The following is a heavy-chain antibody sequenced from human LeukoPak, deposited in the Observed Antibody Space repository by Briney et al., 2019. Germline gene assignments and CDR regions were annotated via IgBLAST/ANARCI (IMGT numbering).Heavy chain of an antibody. Sequence: GGSLRLSCAASGFSFSNYWMGWVHQAPGKGLACVANIKTDGSETYYVDSVKGRFTISRDNAKNSLFLQMNSLRAEDTAIYYCVSAIRGSPIDYWGQGTLVSVPS. CDR3: VSAIRGSPIDY. CDR2: IKTDGSET. D-gene: IGHD3-10*01. J-gene: IGHJ4*02. V-gene: IGHV3-7*01. CDR1: GFSFSNYW.